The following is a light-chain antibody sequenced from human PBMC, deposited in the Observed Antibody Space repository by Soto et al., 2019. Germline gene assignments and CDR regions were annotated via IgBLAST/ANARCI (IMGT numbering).Light chain of an antibody. V-gene: IGKV3-15*01. CDR3: QQYNDWPLT. J-gene: IGKJ1*01. CDR2: GAS. Sequence: VMTQSPATPSVSPGETATPPCRASQSLSSNLGWYQQKPGQAPRLLIFGASTRATGIPARFSGSGSGTEFSLTISSLQSEDFAVYFCQQYNDWPLTFGQGTKV. CDR1: QSLSSN.